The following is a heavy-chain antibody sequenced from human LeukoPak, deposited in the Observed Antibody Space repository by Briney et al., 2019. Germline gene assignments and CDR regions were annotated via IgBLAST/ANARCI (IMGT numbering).Heavy chain of an antibody. CDR3: AREREGIQLWLKGVSPSGAHDAFDI. CDR2: ISAYNGNT. J-gene: IGHJ3*02. V-gene: IGHV1-18*01. CDR1: GYTFTSYG. Sequence: GASVKVSCKASGYTFTSYGISWVRQAPGQGLEWMGWISAYNGNTNYAQKLQGRVTMTTDTSTSTAYMELRSLRSDDTAVYYCAREREGIQLWLKGVSPSGAHDAFDIWGQGTLVTVSS. D-gene: IGHD5-18*01.